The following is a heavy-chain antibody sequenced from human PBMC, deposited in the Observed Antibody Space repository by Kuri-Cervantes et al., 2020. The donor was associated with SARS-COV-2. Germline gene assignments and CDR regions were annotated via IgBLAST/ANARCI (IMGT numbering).Heavy chain of an antibody. CDR3: AKTPPAGSFDY. CDR1: GFTFSSYW. CDR2: INSDGSST. D-gene: IGHD1-1*01. V-gene: IGHV3-74*01. Sequence: GGSLRLSCAASGFTFSSYWMHWVRQAPGKGLVWVSRINSDGSSTSYADSVKGRFTISRDNAKNTLYLQMNSLRAEDTAIYYCAKTPPAGSFDYWGQGTLVTVSS. J-gene: IGHJ4*02.